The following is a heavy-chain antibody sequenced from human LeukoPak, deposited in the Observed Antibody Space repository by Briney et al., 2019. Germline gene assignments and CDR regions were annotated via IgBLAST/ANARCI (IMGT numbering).Heavy chain of an antibody. CDR2: ISYDGSNK. J-gene: IGHJ4*02. V-gene: IGHV3-30*18. D-gene: IGHD6-19*01. CDR3: AKDRGSSGWYSGY. CDR1: GFTFSSYA. Sequence: PGGSLRLSCAASGFTFSSYAMSWVRQAPGKGLEWVAVISYDGSNKYYADSVKGRFTISRDNSKNTLYLQMNSLRAEDTAVYYCAKDRGSSGWYSGYWGQGTLVTVSS.